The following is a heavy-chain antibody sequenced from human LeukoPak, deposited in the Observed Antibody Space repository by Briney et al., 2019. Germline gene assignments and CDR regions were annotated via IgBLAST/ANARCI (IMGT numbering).Heavy chain of an antibody. CDR2: ISRDGDYT. CDR3: TKDRYCTTPSCPLDY. CDR1: GFNFDDYT. J-gene: IGHJ4*02. V-gene: IGHV3-43*01. D-gene: IGHD2-2*01. Sequence: GGSLRLSCAASGFNFDDYTFHWVRQAPGKGLDWVSLISRDGDYTYYADSVKGRFTISRDNRKNTVYLQMSSLRTEDTALYYYTKDRYCTTPSCPLDYWGQGTLVTVSS.